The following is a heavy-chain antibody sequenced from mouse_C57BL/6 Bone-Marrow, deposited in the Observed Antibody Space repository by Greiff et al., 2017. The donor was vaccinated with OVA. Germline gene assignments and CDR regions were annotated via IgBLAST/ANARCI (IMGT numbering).Heavy chain of an antibody. J-gene: IGHJ4*01. D-gene: IGHD1-1*01. CDR1: GYTFTDYY. CDR2: INPYNGGP. Sequence: VQLQQSGPVLVKPGASVKMSCKASGYTFTDYYMNWVKQSHGKSLEWIGVINPYNGGPSYNQQFKGKATLTVDKSSSTAYMELNSLTSEDSAVYYCARPYGSSFYYYAMDYWGQGTSVTVSS. CDR3: ARPYGSSFYYYAMDY. V-gene: IGHV1-19*01.